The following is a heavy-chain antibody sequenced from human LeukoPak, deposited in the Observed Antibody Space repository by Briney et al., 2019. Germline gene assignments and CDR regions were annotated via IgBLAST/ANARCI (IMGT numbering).Heavy chain of an antibody. J-gene: IGHJ3*02. CDR2: IKRKTDGGTT. V-gene: IGHV3-15*01. Sequence: GGSLRLSCAASGFTFDDYGMSWVRQAPGKGLEWVGRIKRKTDGGTTDYAAPVKGRFSISRDDSKNTLYLQMNSLKTEDTAVYYCITDSSGYVAFDIWGQGTMVTVSS. CDR3: ITDSSGYVAFDI. CDR1: GFTFDDYG. D-gene: IGHD3-22*01.